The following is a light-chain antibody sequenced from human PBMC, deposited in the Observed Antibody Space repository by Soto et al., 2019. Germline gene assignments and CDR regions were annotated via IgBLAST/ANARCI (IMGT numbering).Light chain of an antibody. Sequence: EIVLTQSPGTLSLSPGERATLSCRASQSVSRNYLAWYQQKPGQAPRLLMFATSSRAAGIPDRFSGSRSGTEFTLTISRLEPEDFTVYYCQQYGSSTRYTFGQGTKLEIK. J-gene: IGKJ2*01. CDR1: QSVSRNY. CDR2: ATS. V-gene: IGKV3-20*01. CDR3: QQYGSSTRYT.